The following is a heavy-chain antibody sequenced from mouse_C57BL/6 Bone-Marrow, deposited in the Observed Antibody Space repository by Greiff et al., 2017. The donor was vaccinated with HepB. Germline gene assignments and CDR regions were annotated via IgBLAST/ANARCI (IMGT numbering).Heavy chain of an antibody. Sequence: SGAELVRPGASVKMSCKASGYTFTSYNMHWVKQTPRQGLEWIGAIYPGNGDTSYNQKFKGKATLTVDKSTSTDYMQRSSLTSEDSAVYFCGGRYYCDYWGQGTTLTVSS. CDR2: IYPGNGDT. V-gene: IGHV1-12*01. D-gene: IGHD6-1*01. CDR3: GGRYYCDY. CDR1: GYTFTSYN. J-gene: IGHJ2*01.